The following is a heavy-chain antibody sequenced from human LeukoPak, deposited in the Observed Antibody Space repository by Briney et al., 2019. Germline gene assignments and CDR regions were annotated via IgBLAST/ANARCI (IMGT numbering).Heavy chain of an antibody. J-gene: IGHJ4*02. D-gene: IGHD3-9*01. CDR1: GYTFTGYY. Sequence: ASVKVSCKASGYTFTGYYMHWVRQAPGQGLEWMGWINPNSGGTNYAQKFQGWVTMTRDTSISTAYMELSRLGSDDTAVYYCARANHFDWFKPTSIYFDYWGQGTLVTVSS. CDR3: ARANHFDWFKPTSIYFDY. CDR2: INPNSGGT. V-gene: IGHV1-2*04.